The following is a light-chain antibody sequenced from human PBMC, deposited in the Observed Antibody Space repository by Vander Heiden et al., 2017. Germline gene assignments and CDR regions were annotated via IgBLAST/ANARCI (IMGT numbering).Light chain of an antibody. CDR3: SSYTSSSTLHYV. CDR1: SSDVGGYNY. CDR2: DVS. V-gene: IGLV2-14*01. Sequence: QSALTQPASGSGSPGQSITISCTGTSSDVGGYNYVSWYQQHPGKAPKLMIYDVSNRPSGVSNRFSGSKSGNTASLTISGLQAEDEADYYCSSYTSSSTLHYVFGTGTKVTVL. J-gene: IGLJ1*01.